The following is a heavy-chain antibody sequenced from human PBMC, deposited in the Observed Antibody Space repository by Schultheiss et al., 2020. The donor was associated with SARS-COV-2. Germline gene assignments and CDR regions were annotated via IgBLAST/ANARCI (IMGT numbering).Heavy chain of an antibody. CDR1: GYTLTELS. CDR2: FDPEDGET. D-gene: IGHD5-24*01. Sequence: ASVKVSCKVSGYTLTELSMHWVRQAPGKGLEWMGGFDPEDGETIYAQKFQGRVTMTEDTSTSTAYMELRSLRSDDTAVYYCARDSMKGRWLQFPSYYYYGMDVWGQGTTVTVSS. CDR3: ARDSMKGRWLQFPSYYYYGMDV. J-gene: IGHJ6*02. V-gene: IGHV1-24*01.